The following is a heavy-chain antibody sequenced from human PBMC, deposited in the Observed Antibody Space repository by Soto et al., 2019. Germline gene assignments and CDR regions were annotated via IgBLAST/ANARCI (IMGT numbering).Heavy chain of an antibody. CDR3: ARDSIAAAGPYYYYYYGMDV. V-gene: IGHV3-30-3*01. J-gene: IGHJ6*02. CDR1: GFTFSSYA. D-gene: IGHD6-13*01. Sequence: GGSLRLSCAASGFTFSSYAMHWVRQAPGKGLEWVAVISYDGSNKYYADSVKGRFTISRDNSKNTLYLQMNSLRAEDTAVYYCARDSIAAAGPYYYYYYGMDVWGQGTTVTVSS. CDR2: ISYDGSNK.